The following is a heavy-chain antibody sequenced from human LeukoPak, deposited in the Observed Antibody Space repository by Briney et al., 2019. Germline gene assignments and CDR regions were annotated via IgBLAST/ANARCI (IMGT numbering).Heavy chain of an antibody. V-gene: IGHV3-23*01. D-gene: IGHD3-9*01. Sequence: PAGSLRLSCAVSGITLSNYAMSWVRQAPGKGLEWVAGISGSGGGTNYADSVKGRFTISRDNAKNTLYLQMNCLRAEDTAVYFCAKRGVVIRVILIGFHKEAYYFDSWGQGALVTVSS. CDR2: ISGSGGGT. J-gene: IGHJ4*02. CDR3: AKRGVVIRVILIGFHKEAYYFDS. CDR1: GITLSNYA.